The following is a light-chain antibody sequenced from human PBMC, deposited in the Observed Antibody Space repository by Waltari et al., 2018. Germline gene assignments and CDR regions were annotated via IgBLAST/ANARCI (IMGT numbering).Light chain of an antibody. Sequence: DIVMTQSPDSLAVSLGERATINCKSSQSVLYSSNNKNYLACYQQKPGQPPMLLIYWASTRESGVPDRFSGSGSGTDFTLTISSLQAEDVAVYYCQQYYSTPFFGPGTKVDIK. CDR3: QQYYSTPF. J-gene: IGKJ3*01. CDR1: QSVLYSSNNKNY. V-gene: IGKV4-1*01. CDR2: WAS.